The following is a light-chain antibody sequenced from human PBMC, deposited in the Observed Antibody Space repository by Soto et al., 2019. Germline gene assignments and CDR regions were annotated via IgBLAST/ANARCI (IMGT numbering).Light chain of an antibody. J-gene: IGKJ2*01. CDR2: AAS. CDR3: QQLNSYPRYT. V-gene: IGKV1-9*01. CDR1: QGISSY. Sequence: DIQLTQSPSFLSASVGDRVTITCRASQGISSYLAWYQQKPGKAPKLLIYAASTLQSGVPSRFSGSGSGTEFTLTISILQPEDFATYYCQQLNSYPRYTFGQETKLEIK.